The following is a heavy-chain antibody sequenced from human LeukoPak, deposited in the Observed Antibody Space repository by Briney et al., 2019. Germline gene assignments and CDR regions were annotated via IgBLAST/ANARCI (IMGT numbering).Heavy chain of an antibody. Sequence: GRSLRLSCAASGFTFSSYAMHWVRQAPGKGLEWVAVISYDGSSKYYADSVKGRFTISRDNSKNTLYLQMNSLRAEDTAVYYCARDGYNLPDYWGQGTLVTVSS. CDR1: GFTFSSYA. V-gene: IGHV3-30*01. J-gene: IGHJ4*02. CDR2: ISYDGSSK. D-gene: IGHD5-24*01. CDR3: ARDGYNLPDY.